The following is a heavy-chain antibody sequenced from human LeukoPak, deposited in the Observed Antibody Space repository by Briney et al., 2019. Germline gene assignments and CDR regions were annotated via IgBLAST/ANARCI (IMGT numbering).Heavy chain of an antibody. J-gene: IGHJ4*02. CDR2: IRYDGSNK. CDR3: AKDGGDFDY. D-gene: IGHD3-10*01. Sequence: GGSLILSCAASGFTFSSYAMSWVRQAPGKGLGGVAFIRYDGSNKYYADSVKGRFTISRDNSKNTLYLQMNSLRAEDTAVYYCAKDGGDFDYWGQGTLVTVSS. V-gene: IGHV3-30*02. CDR1: GFTFSSYA.